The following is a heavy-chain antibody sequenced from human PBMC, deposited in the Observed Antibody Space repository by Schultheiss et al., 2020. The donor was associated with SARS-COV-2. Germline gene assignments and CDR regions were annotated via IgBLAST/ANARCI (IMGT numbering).Heavy chain of an antibody. CDR1: GGSISSSSYY. D-gene: IGHD1-26*01. Sequence: SETLSLTCTVSGGSISSSSYYWGWIRQPPGKGLEWIGSIYYSGSTYYNPSLKSRVTISVDTSTSTVYMELSSLRSEDTAVYYCARSRVGGSYLYNWFDPWGQGTLVTVSS. V-gene: IGHV4-39*07. CDR3: ARSRVGGSYLYNWFDP. J-gene: IGHJ5*02. CDR2: IYYSGST.